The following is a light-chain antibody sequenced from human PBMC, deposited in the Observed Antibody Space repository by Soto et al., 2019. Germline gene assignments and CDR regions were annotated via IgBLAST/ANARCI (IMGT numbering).Light chain of an antibody. CDR1: QGISSA. J-gene: IGKJ5*01. V-gene: IGKV1D-13*01. CDR3: QQFNNYRIT. Sequence: AIQLTQSPSSLSASVGGRVTITFRASQGISSALAWYQQKPGKAPKLLIYDASSLESGVPSRFSGSGSGTDFTLTISSLQPEDFATYYCQQFNNYRITFGQGTRLEIK. CDR2: DAS.